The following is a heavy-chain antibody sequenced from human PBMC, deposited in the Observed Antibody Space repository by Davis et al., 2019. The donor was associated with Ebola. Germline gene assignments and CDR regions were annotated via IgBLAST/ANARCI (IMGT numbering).Heavy chain of an antibody. CDR1: GGSISSGGYY. D-gene: IGHD3-22*01. CDR2: IYYSGST. J-gene: IGHJ4*02. CDR3: ARRRAYYYDSSGYYSEYYFDY. Sequence: SETLSLTCTVSGGSISSGGYYWSWIRQHPGKGLEWIGYIYYSGSTYYNPSLKSRVTISVDTSKNQFSLKLSSVTAADTAVYYCARRRAYYYDSSGYYSEYYFDYWSQGTLVTVSS. V-gene: IGHV4-31*03.